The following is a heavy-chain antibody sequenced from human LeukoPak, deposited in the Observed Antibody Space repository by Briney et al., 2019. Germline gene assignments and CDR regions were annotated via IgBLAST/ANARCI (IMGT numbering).Heavy chain of an antibody. CDR3: ARASGDIVEAATMGSY. V-gene: IGHV3-23*01. J-gene: IGHJ4*02. Sequence: GGSLRLSCAASGFTFNNYRLIWVGQAPGKGLEWGAAISHDGGGTMYAALVEGRFTISRDNSKNTLFLQMNSLRAEDTAVYYCARASGDIVEAATMGSYWGQGTLVTVSS. CDR2: ISHDGGGT. D-gene: IGHD2-15*01. CDR1: GFTFNNYR.